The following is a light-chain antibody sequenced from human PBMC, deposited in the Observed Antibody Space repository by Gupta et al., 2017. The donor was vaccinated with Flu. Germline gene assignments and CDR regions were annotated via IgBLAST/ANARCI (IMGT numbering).Light chain of an antibody. J-gene: IGLJ3*02. CDR3: QSFDNNLNGPSV. CDR2: GND. Sequence: IYGNDYRASGVPDRFSGSKSGTSASLAITGLQAEDEAYYYCQSFDNNLNGPSVFGGGTKVTVL. V-gene: IGLV1-40*01.